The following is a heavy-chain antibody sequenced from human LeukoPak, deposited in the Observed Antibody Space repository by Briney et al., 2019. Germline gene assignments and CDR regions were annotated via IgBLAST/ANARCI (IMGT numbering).Heavy chain of an antibody. CDR1: GYTFTSYG. D-gene: IGHD3-10*01. J-gene: IGHJ4*02. V-gene: IGHV1-18*01. CDR3: ARAGHVLLWFGEPVYYY. CDR2: ISAYNGNT. Sequence: ASVTVSCTASGYTFTSYGISWVRQAPGQGLEWMGWISAYNGNTNYAQKLQGRVTMTTDTSTSTAYMELRSLRSDDTAVYYCARAGHVLLWFGEPVYYYWGQGTLVTVSS.